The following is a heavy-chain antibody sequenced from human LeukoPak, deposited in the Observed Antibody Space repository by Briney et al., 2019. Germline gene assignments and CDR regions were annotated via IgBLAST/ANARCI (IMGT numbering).Heavy chain of an antibody. CDR2: IIPILGIA. V-gene: IGHV1-69*04. CDR3: ARHLVGATISYFDY. CDR1: GGTFSSYA. Sequence: ASVKVSCKASGGTFSSYAIRWVRQPPAQGLEWMGRIIPILGIANYAQKFQGRVTITADKSTSTAYMELSSLSSEDTAVYYCARHLVGATISYFDYWGQGTLVTVSS. D-gene: IGHD1-26*01. J-gene: IGHJ4*02.